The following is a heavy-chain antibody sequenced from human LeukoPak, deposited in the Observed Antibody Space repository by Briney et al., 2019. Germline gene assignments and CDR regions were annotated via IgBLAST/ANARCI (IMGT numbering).Heavy chain of an antibody. D-gene: IGHD5-18*01. Sequence: GGSLRLSCTASGFTFTSYAMTWVRQAPGKGLEWVSGISGSGGHTYNADSVEGRFTISRDNSKNTVSLQLSSLRVEDTAVYFCAKDREDSAMISGVSDLWGRGTLVTVSS. CDR2: ISGSGGHT. CDR3: AKDREDSAMISGVSDL. CDR1: GFTFTSYA. J-gene: IGHJ2*01. V-gene: IGHV3-23*01.